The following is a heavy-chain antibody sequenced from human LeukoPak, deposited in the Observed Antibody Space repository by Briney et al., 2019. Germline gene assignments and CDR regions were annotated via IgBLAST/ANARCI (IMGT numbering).Heavy chain of an antibody. CDR3: TTGPPLRFDC. Sequence: GGSLRLSCAASGFTFTNAWMSWVRQASGKGLEWVGRIKSKTDGGTTDYAAPVKGRFTISRDDSKNTLYLQMNSPKTEDTAVYYCTTGPPLRFDCWGQGTLVTVSS. J-gene: IGHJ4*02. V-gene: IGHV3-15*01. CDR2: IKSKTDGGTT. CDR1: GFTFTNAW.